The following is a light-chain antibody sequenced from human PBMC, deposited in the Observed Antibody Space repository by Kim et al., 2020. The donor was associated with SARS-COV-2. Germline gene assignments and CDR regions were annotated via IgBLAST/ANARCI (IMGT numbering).Light chain of an antibody. CDR1: ENIGTW. CDR3: QHYSRFPYT. V-gene: IGKV1-5*03. CDR2: LAS. J-gene: IGKJ2*01. Sequence: DIQMTQSPSTLSASVGDRVTITCRASENIGTWLAWYQQRPGRAPSLLIYLASTLESGVPSRFSGTGSGTEFSLSITSLQPDDFATYYGQHYSRFPYTFGQGTNLEI.